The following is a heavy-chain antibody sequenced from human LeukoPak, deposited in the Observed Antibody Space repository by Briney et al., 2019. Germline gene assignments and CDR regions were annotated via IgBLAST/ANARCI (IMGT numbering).Heavy chain of an antibody. J-gene: IGHJ4*02. D-gene: IGHD3-3*01. CDR1: GFTFSNAW. V-gene: IGHV3-15*01. CDR2: IKSKTDGGTT. Sequence: GGSLRLSCAASGFTFSNAWMSWVRQAPGKGLEWVGRIKSKTDGGTTDYAAPVKGRFTISRDDSKNTLYLQMNSLKTEDTAVYYCTTDTADDFWSGYSQYYFEYWGQGTLVTVSS. CDR3: TTDTADDFWSGYSQYYFEY.